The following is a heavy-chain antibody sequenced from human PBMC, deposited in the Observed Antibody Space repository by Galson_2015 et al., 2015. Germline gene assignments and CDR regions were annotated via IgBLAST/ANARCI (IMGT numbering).Heavy chain of an antibody. CDR3: ARGAISRVLYYGSGSYPVWFDP. J-gene: IGHJ5*02. Sequence: SVKVSCKASGYTFTSYYMHWVRQAPGQGLEWMGIINPSGGSTSYAQKFQGRVTMTRDASTSTVYMELSSLRSEDTAVYYCARGAISRVLYYGSGSYPVWFDPWGQGTLVTVSS. V-gene: IGHV1-46*01. CDR1: GYTFTSYY. CDR2: INPSGGST. D-gene: IGHD3-10*01.